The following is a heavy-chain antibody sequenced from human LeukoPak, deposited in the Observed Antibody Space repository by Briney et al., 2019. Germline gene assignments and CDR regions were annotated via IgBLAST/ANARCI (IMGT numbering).Heavy chain of an antibody. CDR3: AATLDIVVVVAAITDAFDI. V-gene: IGHV4-34*01. Sequence: PSETLSLTCAVYGGSFSGYYWSWIRRPPGKGLEGIGEINHSGSTNYNPSLKSRVTISVDTSKNQFSLKLSSVTAADTAVYYCAATLDIVVVVAAITDAFDIWGQGTMVTVSS. CDR2: INHSGST. J-gene: IGHJ3*02. CDR1: GGSFSGYY. D-gene: IGHD2-15*01.